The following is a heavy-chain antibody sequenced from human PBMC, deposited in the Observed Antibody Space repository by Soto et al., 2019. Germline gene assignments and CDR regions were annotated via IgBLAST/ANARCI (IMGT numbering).Heavy chain of an antibody. J-gene: IGHJ3*02. D-gene: IGHD3-22*01. V-gene: IGHV3-13*01. CDR3: ARGAYYYDSSGPVDAFDI. CDR1: GFTFSSYD. CDR2: IGTAGDT. Sequence: GGSLRLSCAASGFTFSSYDMHWVRQAPGKGLEWVSAIGTAGDTYYPGSGKGRLPISRENAKNSLYLQMNSLRAEDTAVYYCARGAYYYDSSGPVDAFDIWGQGTMVTVSS.